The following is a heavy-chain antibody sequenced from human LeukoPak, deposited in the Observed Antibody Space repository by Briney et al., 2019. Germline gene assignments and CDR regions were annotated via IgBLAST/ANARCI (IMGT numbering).Heavy chain of an antibody. D-gene: IGHD3-22*01. V-gene: IGHV4-39*07. CDR2: INHSGST. CDR1: GGSISTGNYY. J-gene: IGHJ4*02. CDR3: ARGEGKKYYYDSSGYYHFDY. Sequence: SSETLSLTCTVSGGSISTGNYYWGWIRQPPGKGLEWIGEINHSGSTNYNPSLKSRVTISVDTSKNQFSLKLSSVTAADTAVYYCARGEGKKYYYDSSGYYHFDYWGQGTLVTVSS.